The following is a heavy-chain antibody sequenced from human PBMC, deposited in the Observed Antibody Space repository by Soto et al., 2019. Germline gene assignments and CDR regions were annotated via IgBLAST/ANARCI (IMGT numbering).Heavy chain of an antibody. J-gene: IGHJ4*02. CDR3: ASSRSGVGFGDN. CDR2: IYHSGST. V-gene: IGHV4-4*02. D-gene: IGHD3-10*01. CDR1: GGSISSSNW. Sequence: QVQLQESGPGLVKPSGTLSLTCAVSGGSISSSNWWSWVRQPPGKGLEWIGEIYHSGSTNYNPSRKSRIPISVDKAKNQFSLKLSSVTAADTAVYYCASSRSGVGFGDNWCQGTLVTVSS.